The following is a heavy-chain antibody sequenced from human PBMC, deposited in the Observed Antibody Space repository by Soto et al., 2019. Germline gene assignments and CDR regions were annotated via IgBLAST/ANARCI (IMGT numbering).Heavy chain of an antibody. CDR1: GFTFNTHG. J-gene: IGHJ4*02. V-gene: IGHV1-18*01. CDR2: NSALNGKT. Sequence: QGYLVQSGAEVKRPGASVRVSCKTSGFTFNTHGFSWVRQAPGQGLEWMGWNSALNGKTFYAHNFQDSVIMTTDTSSSTAYMELRGLKSDDTAVYYCAAATSIALGFRYLGQGTLVTVSS. CDR3: AAATSIALGFRY. D-gene: IGHD1-26*01.